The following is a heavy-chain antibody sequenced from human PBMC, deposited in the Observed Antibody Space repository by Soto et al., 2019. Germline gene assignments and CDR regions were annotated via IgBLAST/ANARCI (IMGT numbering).Heavy chain of an antibody. J-gene: IGHJ3*01. Sequence: QVQLVQSGAEVKNPGASVRISCKTSGYTFTSYDFNWVRQATGQGLEWMGWMNPNSGDTAYAQEFQGRVTMTRSNSISTAYMELSSLRSEDTAVYYCARGQSHTAAFDVWGQGTMVTVSS. CDR2: MNPNSGDT. CDR3: ARGQSHTAAFDV. V-gene: IGHV1-8*01. CDR1: GYTFTSYD.